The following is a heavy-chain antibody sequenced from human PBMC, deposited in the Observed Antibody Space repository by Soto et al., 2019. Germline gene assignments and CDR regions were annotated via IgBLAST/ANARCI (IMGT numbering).Heavy chain of an antibody. V-gene: IGHV3-23*01. CDR1: GFTFSTYA. Sequence: PGGSLRLSCAVSGFTFSTYAMSWVRQAPGKGLEWVSAISGSGGNAFYADSVKGRFTISRDNSKNTVYLQMNDLRADDTAVYYCAKAPGYSGLDRYFDYWGQGTPVTVSS. CDR2: ISGSGGNA. D-gene: IGHD5-12*01. J-gene: IGHJ4*02. CDR3: AKAPGYSGLDRYFDY.